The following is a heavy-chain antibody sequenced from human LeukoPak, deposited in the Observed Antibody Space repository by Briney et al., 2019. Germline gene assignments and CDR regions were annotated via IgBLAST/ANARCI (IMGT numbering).Heavy chain of an antibody. V-gene: IGHV3-33*01. CDR1: GFNFGNYG. J-gene: IGHJ6*02. D-gene: IGHD5-18*01. CDR2: IWYDGSNK. Sequence: PGGSLRLSCAASGFNFGNYGMHWVRQAPGKGLEWVAVIWYDGSNKYYADSVKGRFTISRDNSKNTLYLQMSSLRAEDTAVYYCARRSFQRGYSYGYEPRELAFDRSYYYGMDVWGQGTTVTVSS. CDR3: ARRSFQRGYSYGYEPRELAFDRSYYYGMDV.